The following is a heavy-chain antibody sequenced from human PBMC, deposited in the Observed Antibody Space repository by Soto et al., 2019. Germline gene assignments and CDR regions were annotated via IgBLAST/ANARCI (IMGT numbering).Heavy chain of an antibody. Sequence: PGGSLRLSCSVSGFTFSNYAMTWVRQAPGKGLEWVSTISGSGGSTYYADSVKGRFTVSRDNSKNTLYLQMNSPRTEDTAVYYCAKQTPNAGSTVWGQGTTVTVSS. V-gene: IGHV3-23*01. J-gene: IGHJ6*02. CDR2: ISGSGGST. CDR3: AKQTPNAGSTV. CDR1: GFTFSNYA. D-gene: IGHD2-2*01.